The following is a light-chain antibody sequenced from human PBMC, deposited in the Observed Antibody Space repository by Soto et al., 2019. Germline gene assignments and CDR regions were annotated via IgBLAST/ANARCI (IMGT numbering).Light chain of an antibody. V-gene: IGLV1-51*02. CDR2: ESN. CDR3: GAWASSLSASYV. CDR1: SSNIGKNS. J-gene: IGLJ1*01. Sequence: QSALTQPPSVSASPGQKVTISCSGSSSNIGKNSVSWYQQLPGAAPKLLIHESNKRPSGIPDRFSGSKSGTSATLDITGLQTGDEADYYCGAWASSLSASYVFGTGNKVTGL.